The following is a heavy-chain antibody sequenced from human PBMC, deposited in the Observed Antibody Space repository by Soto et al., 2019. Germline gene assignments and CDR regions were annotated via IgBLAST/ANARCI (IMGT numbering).Heavy chain of an antibody. CDR3: TTVHVLPIQPGDVLTGG. CDR1: GFTFKNAW. V-gene: IGHV3-15*07. CDR2: IKSKKDGGTT. D-gene: IGHD3-10*02. J-gene: IGHJ4*02. Sequence: EVQLVESGGGLVKPGGSLRLSCAASGFTFKNAWMNWVRQAPGKGLEWVGRIKSKKDGGTTDHAAPVKGRFTISRDDSKNALYLQMDSLKTEDTAIYYCTTVHVLPIQPGDVLTGGWRQGTLVTVSS.